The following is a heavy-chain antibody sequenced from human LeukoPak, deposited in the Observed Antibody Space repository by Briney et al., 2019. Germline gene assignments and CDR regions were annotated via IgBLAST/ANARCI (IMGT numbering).Heavy chain of an antibody. D-gene: IGHD3-3*01. Sequence: ASVKVSCKASGYTFTSYGISWVRQAPGQGLEWMGWISAYNGNTNYAQKLQGRVTMTTDTSTSTAYMELRSLRSDDTAVYYCARGGRTYYDFWSGYYLFDYWDQGTLVTVSS. CDR1: GYTFTSYG. V-gene: IGHV1-18*01. J-gene: IGHJ4*02. CDR3: ARGGRTYYDFWSGYYLFDY. CDR2: ISAYNGNT.